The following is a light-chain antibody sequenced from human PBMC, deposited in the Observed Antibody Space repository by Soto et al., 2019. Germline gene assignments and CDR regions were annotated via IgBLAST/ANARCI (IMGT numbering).Light chain of an antibody. CDR2: AYS. V-gene: IGLV1-40*01. CDR3: QSYDSSLSALV. J-gene: IGLJ3*02. Sequence: QSVLTQPPSVSGAPGQGVTISCAGTSSNIGAGYDVSWYQHVPGTAPKLLIYAYSNRPSGVPDPFSGAKSGTSASLAITGLQAADEADYYCQSYDSSLSALVFGGGTKLTVL. CDR1: SSNIGAGYD.